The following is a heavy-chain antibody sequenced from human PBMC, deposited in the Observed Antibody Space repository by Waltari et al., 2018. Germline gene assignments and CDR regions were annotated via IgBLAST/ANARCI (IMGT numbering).Heavy chain of an antibody. CDR2: IYPGASDT. V-gene: IGHV5-51*01. J-gene: IGHJ3*02. CDR3: ARLPGRLVLNDAFDI. Sequence: EVQLVQSGAEVKKPGASLKISCKGSGYSFTSYWIGWVRQMPGKGLEWMGVIYPGASDTRYSPSFKGQVTISADKSISTAYLQWSILKASDTAMYYCARLPGRLVLNDAFDIWGQGTMVTVSS. D-gene: IGHD2-8*01. CDR1: GYSFTSYW.